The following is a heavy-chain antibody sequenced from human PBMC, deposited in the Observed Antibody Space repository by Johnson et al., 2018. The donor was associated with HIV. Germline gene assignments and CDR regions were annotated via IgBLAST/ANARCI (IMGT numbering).Heavy chain of an antibody. J-gene: IGHJ3*02. CDR2: IYSGGNT. Sequence: EVQLVESGGGLVQSGESLRLSCAASGITVNTNYMSWVRRAPGKGLEWVSVIYSGGNTYYADSVKGRFTISRDNSKNTLYLQMNSLRAEDTAVYYCASPDYERYYGAFDIWGQGTMVTVSS. D-gene: IGHD3-10*01. V-gene: IGHV3-66*01. CDR1: GITVNTNY. CDR3: ASPDYERYYGAFDI.